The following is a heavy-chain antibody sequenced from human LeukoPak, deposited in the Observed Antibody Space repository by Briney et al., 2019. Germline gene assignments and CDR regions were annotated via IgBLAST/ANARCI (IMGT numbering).Heavy chain of an antibody. J-gene: IGHJ1*01. Sequence: GGSLRLSCAASGFTFSSYEMNWVRQAPGKGLEWVSYISSSGSTIYYADSVKGRFTISRDNAKNSLYLQMNSLRAEDTAVYYCANVFRSYCGGDCYGSREYFQHWGQGTLVTVSS. CDR2: ISSSGSTI. V-gene: IGHV3-48*03. D-gene: IGHD2-21*02. CDR1: GFTFSSYE. CDR3: ANVFRSYCGGDCYGSREYFQH.